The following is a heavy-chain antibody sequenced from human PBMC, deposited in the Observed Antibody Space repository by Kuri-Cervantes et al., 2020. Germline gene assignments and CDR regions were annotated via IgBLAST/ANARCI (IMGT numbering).Heavy chain of an antibody. Sequence: ASVKVSCKASGYTFTGYYMHWVRQAPGQGLEWMGWINPNSGNTGYAQKFQGRVTMTRNTSISTAYMELSSLRSEDTAVYYCARGDSSSWYANDYWGQGTLVTVSS. J-gene: IGHJ4*02. CDR1: GYTFTGYY. D-gene: IGHD6-13*01. CDR3: ARGDSSSWYANDY. V-gene: IGHV1-8*02. CDR2: INPNSGNT.